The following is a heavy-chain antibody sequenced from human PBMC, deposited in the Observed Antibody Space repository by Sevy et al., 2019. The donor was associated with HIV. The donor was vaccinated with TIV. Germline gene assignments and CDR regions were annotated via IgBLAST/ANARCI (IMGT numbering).Heavy chain of an antibody. CDR3: ARVGCSSTSCYEDYYYGMDV. V-gene: IGHV4-34*01. J-gene: IGHJ6*02. D-gene: IGHD2-2*01. CDR1: GGSFSGYY. Sequence: SETPSLTCAVYGGSFSGYYWSWIRQPPGKGLEWIGEINHSGSTNYNPSLKSRVTISVDTSKNQFSLKLSSVTAADTAVYYCARVGCSSTSCYEDYYYGMDVWGQGTTVTVSS. CDR2: INHSGST.